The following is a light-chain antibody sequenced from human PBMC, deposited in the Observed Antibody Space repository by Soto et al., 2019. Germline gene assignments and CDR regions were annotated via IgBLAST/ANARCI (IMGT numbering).Light chain of an antibody. CDR3: AAWDDSLYGWV. CDR1: SSNIGSNT. Sequence: QSVLTQPPSASGTPGQRVTISCSGSSSNIGSNTVNWYQQLPGTAPTLLIYYNNQRPSGVPARFSGSKSGTSASLAISGLQSEDEAHYYCAAWDDSLYGWVFGVGTKLTVL. V-gene: IGLV1-44*01. J-gene: IGLJ3*02. CDR2: YNN.